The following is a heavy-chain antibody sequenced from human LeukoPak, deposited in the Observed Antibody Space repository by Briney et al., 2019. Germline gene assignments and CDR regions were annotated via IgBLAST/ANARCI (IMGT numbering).Heavy chain of an antibody. J-gene: IGHJ4*02. CDR2: IRGYNGNT. V-gene: IGHV1-18*01. Sequence: ASVKVSCKASGYTFTSYGISWGRQTPEQGGEWMGWIRGYNGNTNSAQKLQGRVTMTTETSTSTAYMELRSLRSDDTAVYYCARSFEDIVVVPAAIDGLGAPDFDYWGQGTLVTVSS. CDR1: GYTFTSYG. D-gene: IGHD2-2*01. CDR3: ARSFEDIVVVPAAIDGLGAPDFDY.